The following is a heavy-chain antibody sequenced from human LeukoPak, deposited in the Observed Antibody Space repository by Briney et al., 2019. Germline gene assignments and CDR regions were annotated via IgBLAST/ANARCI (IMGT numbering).Heavy chain of an antibody. CDR1: GGSISSGDYY. V-gene: IGHV4-30-4*08. D-gene: IGHD1-26*01. Sequence: SKTLSLTCTVSGGSISSGDYYWSWIRQPPGKGLEWIGYIYYSGSTYYNPSLKSRVTISVDTSKNQFSLKLSSVTAADTAVCYCARAGGSYYPGYFQHWGQGTLVTVSS. CDR2: IYYSGST. J-gene: IGHJ1*01. CDR3: ARAGGSYYPGYFQH.